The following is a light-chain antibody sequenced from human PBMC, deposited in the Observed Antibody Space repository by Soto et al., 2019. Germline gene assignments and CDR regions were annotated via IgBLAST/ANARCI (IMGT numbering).Light chain of an antibody. J-gene: IGKJ1*01. CDR2: GAS. Sequence: ELVMTQSPATLSLSPGDRATLSCRASQSVSSDLAWYHQKTGQAPRLLIYGASTRATGIPDRFSGSGSGTELTLTINSLQSEDFAVYYCQKYNNWPRTCGQGTKVDIK. CDR3: QKYNNWPRT. V-gene: IGKV3-15*01. CDR1: QSVSSD.